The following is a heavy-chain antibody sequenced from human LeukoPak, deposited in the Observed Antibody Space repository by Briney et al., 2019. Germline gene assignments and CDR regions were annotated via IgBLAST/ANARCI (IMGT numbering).Heavy chain of an antibody. CDR2: INHSGST. Sequence: SETLSPTCAVYGGSFSGYYWSWIRQPPGKGLEWIGEINHSGSTNYNPSLKSRVTISVDTSKNQFSLKLSSVTAADTAVYYCARGMSSPAPPDAFDIWGQGTMVTVSS. J-gene: IGHJ3*02. CDR1: GGSFSGYY. CDR3: ARGMSSPAPPDAFDI. V-gene: IGHV4-34*01. D-gene: IGHD6-13*01.